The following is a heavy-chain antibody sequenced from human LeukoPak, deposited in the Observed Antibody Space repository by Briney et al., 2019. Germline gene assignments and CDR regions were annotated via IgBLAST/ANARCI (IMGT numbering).Heavy chain of an antibody. CDR1: GYNFTIYW. J-gene: IGHJ5*02. CDR2: IYPGDSDT. CDR3: AIFDFLFGEIDNWFDP. Sequence: GESLKISFKGSGYNFTIYWIGWVRQMPGKGLEWMGIIYPGDSDTRYSPSFQGQVTISADKSISTAYLQWSSLKASDTAMYYCAIFDFLFGEIDNWFDPWGQGTQVTVSS. D-gene: IGHD3-16*01. V-gene: IGHV5-51*01.